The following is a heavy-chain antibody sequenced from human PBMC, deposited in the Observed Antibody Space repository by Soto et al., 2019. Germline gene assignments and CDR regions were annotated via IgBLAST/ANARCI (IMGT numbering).Heavy chain of an antibody. CDR2: IGANGGGT. V-gene: IGHV3-23*01. CDR3: ARDPNGDYIGAFDF. Sequence: PGGSLRLSCAASGFTFSSFFMSWVRQAPGKGLDWVSGIGANGGGTYYADSVKGRFIISRDNSKNTLYLQMNSLRAEDTAVYYCARDPNGDYIGAFDFWGQKTMVTVAS. CDR1: GFTFSSFF. J-gene: IGHJ3*01. D-gene: IGHD4-17*01.